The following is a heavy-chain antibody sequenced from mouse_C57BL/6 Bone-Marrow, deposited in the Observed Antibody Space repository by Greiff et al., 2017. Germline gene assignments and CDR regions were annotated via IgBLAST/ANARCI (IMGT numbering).Heavy chain of an antibody. CDR2: FHPYNDDT. J-gene: IGHJ2*01. D-gene: IGHD1-1*01. V-gene: IGHV1-47*01. CDR1: GYTFTTYP. Sequence: VHLVESGAELVKPGASVKMSCKASGYTFTTYPIEWMKQNHGKSLEWIGNFHPYNDDTKYNEKFKGKATLTVEKSSSTVYLELSRLTSDDSAVYYCARVNYYGSSWDYFDYWGQGTTLTVSS. CDR3: ARVNYYGSSWDYFDY.